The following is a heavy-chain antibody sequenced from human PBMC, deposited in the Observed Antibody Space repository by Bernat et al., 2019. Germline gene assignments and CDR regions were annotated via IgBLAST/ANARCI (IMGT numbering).Heavy chain of an antibody. J-gene: IGHJ4*02. D-gene: IGHD3-22*01. CDR1: GFTFSSYG. Sequence: QVQLVESGGGVVQPGRSLRLSCAASGFTFSSYGMHLVRQAPGKGLVWVAVISYDGSNKYYADSVKGRFTISRDNSKNTLYLQMNSLRAEDTAVYYCANANYYDSSGYYAGSVYWGQGTLVTVSS. CDR2: ISYDGSNK. V-gene: IGHV3-30*18. CDR3: ANANYYDSSGYYAGSVY.